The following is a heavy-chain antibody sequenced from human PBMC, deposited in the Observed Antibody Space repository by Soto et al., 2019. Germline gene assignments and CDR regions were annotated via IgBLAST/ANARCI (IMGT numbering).Heavy chain of an antibody. CDR3: AKDLGGYSSGWCFDY. D-gene: IGHD6-19*01. Sequence: EVQLLESGGGLVQPGGSLRLSCAASGFTFSSYAMSWVRQAPGKGLEWVSAISGSGGSTYYADSVKGRFTIARDNSKNRLYLQMNSLRVEVTAVYYCAKDLGGYSSGWCFDYWGQGTLVTVSS. CDR2: ISGSGGST. CDR1: GFTFSSYA. J-gene: IGHJ4*02. V-gene: IGHV3-23*01.